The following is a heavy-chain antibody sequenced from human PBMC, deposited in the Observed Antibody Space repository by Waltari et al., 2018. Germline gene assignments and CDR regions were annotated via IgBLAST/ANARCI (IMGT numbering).Heavy chain of an antibody. D-gene: IGHD3-3*01. J-gene: IGHJ4*02. CDR1: GYTFTGYY. V-gene: IGHV1-2*02. CDR2: INPNSGGT. Sequence: QVQLVQSGAEVKKPGASVKVSCKASGYTFTGYYMHWVRQAPGQGLEWMGWINPNSGGTNYAQKFQGRVTRTRDTSISTAYMELSRLRSDDTAVYYCARSSDFWSGYYRGPFDYWGQGTLVTVSS. CDR3: ARSSDFWSGYYRGPFDY.